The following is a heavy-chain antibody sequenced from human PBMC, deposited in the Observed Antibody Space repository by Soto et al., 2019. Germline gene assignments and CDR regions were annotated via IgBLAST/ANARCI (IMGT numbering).Heavy chain of an antibody. D-gene: IGHD3-3*01. J-gene: IGHJ6*02. CDR3: ARGEYDFWSGYSAEGYYGMDV. V-gene: IGHV1-18*01. Sequence: QVQLVQSGAEVKKPGASVKVSCKVSGYTFTSYGISWVRQAPGQGLEWMGWISAYNGNTNYAQKLQGRVTMTTDTSTSTAYMELRSLRSDDTAVYYCARGEYDFWSGYSAEGYYGMDVWGQGTTVTVSS. CDR2: ISAYNGNT. CDR1: GYTFTSYG.